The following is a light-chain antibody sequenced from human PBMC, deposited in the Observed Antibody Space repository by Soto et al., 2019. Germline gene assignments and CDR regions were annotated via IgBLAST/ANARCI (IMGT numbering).Light chain of an antibody. CDR1: SIDVGTYNL. Sequence: QSALTQPASVSGSPGQSITISCTGTSIDVGTYNLVSWYRQYPGTAPKLLLYEVTKLPSGVSSRFSGSKSGNTASLTISGLQAEDEAGYFCCSYAGSQTFVVFGGGTKLTVL. CDR3: CSYAGSQTFVV. J-gene: IGLJ2*01. V-gene: IGLV2-23*02. CDR2: EVT.